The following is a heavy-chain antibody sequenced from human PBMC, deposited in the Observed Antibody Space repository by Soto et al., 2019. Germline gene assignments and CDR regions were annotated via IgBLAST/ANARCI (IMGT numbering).Heavy chain of an antibody. J-gene: IGHJ4*02. D-gene: IGHD5-12*01. Sequence: GGSLRLSCAASGFTFSDYYMSWIRQAPGKGLEWVSYISSSGSTIYSADSVKGRFTISRDNAKNSLYLQMNSLGAEDTAVYYCARENSGYDYFGGVDYWGQGTLVTVSS. CDR3: ARENSGYDYFGGVDY. CDR2: ISSSGSTI. CDR1: GFTFSDYY. V-gene: IGHV3-11*01.